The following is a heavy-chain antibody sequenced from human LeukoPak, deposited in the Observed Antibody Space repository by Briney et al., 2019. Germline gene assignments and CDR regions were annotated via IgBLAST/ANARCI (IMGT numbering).Heavy chain of an antibody. CDR2: ISYDGSNK. Sequence: GGSLRLSCAASGFTFSSYSMTWVRQAPGKGLEWVAVISYDGSNKYYADSVKGRSTISRDNSKNTLYLQMNSLRAEDTAVYYCARDLEVGATRYYYGMDVWGQGTTVTVSS. CDR3: ARDLEVGATRYYYGMDV. V-gene: IGHV3-30*03. J-gene: IGHJ6*02. CDR1: GFTFSSYS. D-gene: IGHD1-26*01.